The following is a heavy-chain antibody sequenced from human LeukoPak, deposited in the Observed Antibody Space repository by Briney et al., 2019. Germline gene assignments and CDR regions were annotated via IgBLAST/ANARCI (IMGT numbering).Heavy chain of an antibody. D-gene: IGHD6-13*01. CDR1: GYSFTNYW. V-gene: IGHV5-51*01. CDR3: ARHRGSWSEFDY. Sequence: GESLKISCQGSGYSFTNYWIAWVRQMPGKGLEWMGIIYPGDSDTRYSPSFLGQVTISADKSINTAYLQWSSLEASDTAIYYCARHRGSWSEFDYWGQGTLVTVSS. CDR2: IYPGDSDT. J-gene: IGHJ4*02.